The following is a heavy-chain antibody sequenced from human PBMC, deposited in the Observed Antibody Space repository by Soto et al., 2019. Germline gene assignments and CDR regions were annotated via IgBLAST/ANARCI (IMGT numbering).Heavy chain of an antibody. J-gene: IGHJ3*02. D-gene: IGHD3-22*01. Sequence: GASVEVACTASGYEVSSYAMHWVGQAQGKRVEWMGWMKAGNGNTKYSKKLQGRVTITRDTSASTAYMELSSLRSDDSAVYYCARSSSGPMKAFDIWGQGTMVTVSS. CDR3: ARSSSGPMKAFDI. CDR1: GYEVSSYA. CDR2: MKAGNGNT. V-gene: IGHV1-3*01.